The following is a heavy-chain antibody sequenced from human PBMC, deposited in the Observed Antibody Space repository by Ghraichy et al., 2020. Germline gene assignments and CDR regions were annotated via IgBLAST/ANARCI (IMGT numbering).Heavy chain of an antibody. CDR1: GYTFTSYG. V-gene: IGHV1-18*04. Sequence: ASVKVSCKASGYTFTSYGISWVRQAPGQGLEWMGWISAYNGNTNYAQKLQGRVTMTTDTSTSTAYMELRSLRSDDTAVYYCARDPGSQWELRDDYFDYWGQGTLVTVSS. CDR3: ARDPGSQWELRDDYFDY. D-gene: IGHD1-26*01. J-gene: IGHJ4*02. CDR2: ISAYNGNT.